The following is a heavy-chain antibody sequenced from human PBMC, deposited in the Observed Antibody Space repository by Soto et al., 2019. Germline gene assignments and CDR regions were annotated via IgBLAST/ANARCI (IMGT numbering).Heavy chain of an antibody. CDR3: ARAKGLVTVTTSWFDP. V-gene: IGHV4-30-4*01. Sequence: QVQLQESGPGLVKPSQTLSLTCTVSGGSINSGDYYWSWIRQPPGKGLEWIGYIYYRGSTDYNPSLKSRVSISADTSKNQFSLKLSSVTAADTAVYYCARAKGLVTVTTSWFDPWGQGTLVTVSS. J-gene: IGHJ5*02. CDR1: GGSINSGDYY. CDR2: IYYRGST. D-gene: IGHD4-17*01.